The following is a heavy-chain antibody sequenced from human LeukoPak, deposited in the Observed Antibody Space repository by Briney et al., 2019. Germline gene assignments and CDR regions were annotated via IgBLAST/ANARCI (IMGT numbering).Heavy chain of an antibody. J-gene: IGHJ6*03. D-gene: IGHD6-19*01. V-gene: IGHV1-69*05. CDR1: GGTFSSYA. CDR3: ARDRGAVGGRVYYYMDV. Sequence: SVMVSCKASGGTFSSYAISWVRQAPGQGLEWMGGIIPIFGTANYAQKFQGRVTMTSDTSISTAYMELSRLRSDDTAVYYCARDRGAVGGRVYYYMDVWGKGTTVTVSS. CDR2: IIPIFGTA.